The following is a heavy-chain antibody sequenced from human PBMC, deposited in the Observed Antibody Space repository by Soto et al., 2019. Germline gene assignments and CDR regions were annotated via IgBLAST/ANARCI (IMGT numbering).Heavy chain of an antibody. J-gene: IGHJ6*02. CDR3: SRPLGGTAKVVGRYYYGMDV. CDR2: IIPIFGTE. CDR1: GGTSSSYA. D-gene: IGHD5-18*01. V-gene: IGHV1-69*13. Sequence: SVNDSRMASGGTSSSYAIRWLRQAPGQGLEWMGGIIPIFGTENYVQKFQGRVTISANESTSTAYMELSSLRSEDTAVYYCSRPLGGTAKVVGRYYYGMDVWGQGTTVTVS.